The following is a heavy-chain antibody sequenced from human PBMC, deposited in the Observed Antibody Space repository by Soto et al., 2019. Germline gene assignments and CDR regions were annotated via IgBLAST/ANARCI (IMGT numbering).Heavy chain of an antibody. J-gene: IGHJ6*02. V-gene: IGHV3-33*01. CDR1: GFTFSSYG. CDR2: IWYDGSNK. CDR3: ARDKLLWFGELSGYYYGMDV. D-gene: IGHD3-10*01. Sequence: GGSLRLSCAASGFTFSSYGMHWVRQAPGKGLEWVAVIWYDGSNKYYADSVKGRFTISRDNSKNTLYLQMNSLRAEDTTVYYCARDKLLWFGELSGYYYGMDVWGQGTTVTVSS.